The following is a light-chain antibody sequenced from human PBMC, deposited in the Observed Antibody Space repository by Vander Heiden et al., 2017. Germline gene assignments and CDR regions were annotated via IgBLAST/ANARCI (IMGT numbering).Light chain of an antibody. CDR3: YSYAGSRV. CDR2: EVT. CDR1: SSDVGSYNR. Sequence: QSALTQPASVSGSPGQSTTISCTGTSSDVGSYNRVSWYQQHPGKAPKLMIYEVTKRPSGVSNRSSGAKSGNTASLTIAGLQAEDEADYFCYSYAGSRVFGGGTKLTVL. J-gene: IGLJ3*02. V-gene: IGLV2-23*02.